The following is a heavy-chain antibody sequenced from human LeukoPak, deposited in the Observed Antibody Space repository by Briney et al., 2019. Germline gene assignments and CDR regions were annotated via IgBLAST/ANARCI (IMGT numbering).Heavy chain of an antibody. CDR3: ARDRIDYYDSSGYSY. Sequence: GGSLRLSCSASGFTFSSYAMHWVRQAPGKGLEYVSAISSNGGSTYYADSVKGRFTISRDNSKNSLYLQMNSLRAEDTAVYYCARDRIDYYDSSGYSYWGQGTLVTVSS. V-gene: IGHV3-64*04. J-gene: IGHJ4*02. CDR1: GFTFSSYA. CDR2: ISSNGGST. D-gene: IGHD3-22*01.